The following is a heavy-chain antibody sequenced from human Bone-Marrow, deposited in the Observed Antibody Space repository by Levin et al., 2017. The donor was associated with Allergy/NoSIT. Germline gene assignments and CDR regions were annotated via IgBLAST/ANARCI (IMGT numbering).Heavy chain of an antibody. CDR1: GGSISSGGYY. D-gene: IGHD3-3*01. V-gene: IGHV4-31*03. CDR2: IYYSGST. Sequence: SETLSLTCTVSGGSISSGGYYWSWIRQHPGKGLEWIGYIYYSGSTYYNPSLKSRVTISVDTSKNQFSLKLSSVTAADTAVYYCARYRGGFLEWLAPNWFDPWGQGTLVTVSS. CDR3: ARYRGGFLEWLAPNWFDP. J-gene: IGHJ5*02.